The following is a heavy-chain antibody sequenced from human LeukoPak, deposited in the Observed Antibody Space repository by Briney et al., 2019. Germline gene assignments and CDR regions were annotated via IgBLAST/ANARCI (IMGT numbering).Heavy chain of an antibody. Sequence: SSETLSVTCTVSGGSISSGDYYWSWIRQPPGKGLEWIGYIDYSGSTYYNPSLKTRVTISVDTSKHQFSLKLSSVTAADTAVYYCARDSADTAMALYYYYMDVWGKGPTVTVSS. D-gene: IGHD5-18*01. CDR1: GGSISSGDYY. CDR2: IDYSGST. CDR3: ARDSADTAMALYYYYMDV. J-gene: IGHJ6*03. V-gene: IGHV4-30-4*08.